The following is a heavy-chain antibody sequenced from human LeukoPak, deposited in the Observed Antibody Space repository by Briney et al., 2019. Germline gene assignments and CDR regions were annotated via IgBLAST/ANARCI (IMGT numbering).Heavy chain of an antibody. V-gene: IGHV3-21*01. J-gene: IGHJ4*02. CDR2: ISSSSSYI. CDR1: GFTFSSYS. Sequence: SPGGSLRLSCAASGFTFSSYSMNWVRQAPGKGLEWVSSISSSSSYIYYADSVKGRFTISRDNAKNSLYLQMNSLRAEDTAVYYCARGSLVYAMYYFDYWGQGTLVTVSS. CDR3: ARGSLVYAMYYFDY. D-gene: IGHD2-8*01.